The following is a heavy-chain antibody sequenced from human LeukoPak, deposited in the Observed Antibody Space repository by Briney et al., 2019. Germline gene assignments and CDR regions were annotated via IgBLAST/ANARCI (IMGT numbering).Heavy chain of an antibody. CDR3: STGGNDYHNYNYPY. CDR2: IRSKVYGGTP. Sequence: PGGSLRLSCSCSGFTFGDYAMSWVRQAPGKGLEWLGFIRSKVYGGTPEYAASVKGRFTFSRDDSRSIAYLQMNSLKTEDTAVYYYSTGGNDYHNYNYPYWGQGTLVTVSS. CDR1: GFTFGDYA. D-gene: IGHD4-11*01. J-gene: IGHJ4*02. V-gene: IGHV3-49*04.